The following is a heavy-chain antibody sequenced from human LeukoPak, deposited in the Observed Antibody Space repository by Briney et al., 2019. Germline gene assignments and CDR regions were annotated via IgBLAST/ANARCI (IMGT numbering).Heavy chain of an antibody. V-gene: IGHV5-51*01. D-gene: IGHD1/OR15-1a*01. CDR2: IFPGDCET. J-gene: IGHJ4*02. CDR1: GYSFTTHW. Sequence: GESLKISCTGSGYSFTTHWIGWVRQLPGKGLEWMGLIFPGDCETIYSPSLQGQVTISADKSINTAYLRWSSLKASDTAMYYCATSESQTRFDYWGQGTLVTVSS. CDR3: ATSESQTRFDY.